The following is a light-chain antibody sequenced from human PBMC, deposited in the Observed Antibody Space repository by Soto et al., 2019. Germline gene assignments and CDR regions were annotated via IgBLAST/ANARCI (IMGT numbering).Light chain of an antibody. CDR1: QSISSSY. J-gene: IGKJ1*01. Sequence: EIVLTQSPGTLSLSPGDRATLSCRASQSISSSYLALAWYQQKPGQPPRLLIYAASSRATGIPDRFNGSGSATDVTLTISRREPEDFAVYYCQQHDSSPWTFGQGTKVEIK. V-gene: IGKV3-20*01. CDR2: AAS. CDR3: QQHDSSPWT.